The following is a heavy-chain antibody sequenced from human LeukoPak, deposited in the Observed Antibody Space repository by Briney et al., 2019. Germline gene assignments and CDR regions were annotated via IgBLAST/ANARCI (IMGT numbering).Heavy chain of an antibody. J-gene: IGHJ6*02. Sequence: PGGSLRLSCAASGFTFDDYAMHWVRQAPGKGLEWVSGISWNSGSIGYADSVKGRFTISRDNAKNSLYLQMNSLRAEDTALYYCAKAMVREYYYGMDVWGQGTTVTVSS. CDR1: GFTFDDYA. CDR2: ISWNSGSI. D-gene: IGHD3-10*01. CDR3: AKAMVREYYYGMDV. V-gene: IGHV3-9*01.